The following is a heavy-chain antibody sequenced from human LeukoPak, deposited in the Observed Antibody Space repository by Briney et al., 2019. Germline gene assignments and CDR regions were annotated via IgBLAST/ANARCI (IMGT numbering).Heavy chain of an antibody. D-gene: IGHD3-22*01. Sequence: GGSLRLSCAASGFTVSSNYMSWVRQAPGKGLEWVSVIYSGGSTYYADSVEGRFTISRDNSKNTLYLQMNSLRAEDTAVYYCAKSPSPPGDSSGYYKYFQHWGQGTLVTVSS. J-gene: IGHJ1*01. V-gene: IGHV3-66*01. CDR1: GFTVSSNY. CDR3: AKSPSPPGDSSGYYKYFQH. CDR2: IYSGGST.